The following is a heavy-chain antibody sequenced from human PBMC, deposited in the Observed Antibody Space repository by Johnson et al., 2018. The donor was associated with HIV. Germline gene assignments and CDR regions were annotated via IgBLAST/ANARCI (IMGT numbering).Heavy chain of an antibody. D-gene: IGHD2-8*01. CDR1: GFTFSDYY. V-gene: IGHV3-11*04. J-gene: IGHJ3*02. CDR2: ISSGGSTK. CDR3: AKNGARGDAFDI. Sequence: QVQLVESGGGLVKPGGSLRLSCVASGFTFSDYYMTWVQAPGKGLEWVSYISSGGSTKYYADSVKGRFTISRDNAKNSLYLQMNSLRSEDTAVYYCAKNGARGDAFDIWGQGTMVTVSS.